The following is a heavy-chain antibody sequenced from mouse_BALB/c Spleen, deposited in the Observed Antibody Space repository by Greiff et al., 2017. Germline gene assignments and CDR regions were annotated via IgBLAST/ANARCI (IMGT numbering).Heavy chain of an antibody. Sequence: VHLVESGPGLVQPSQSLSITCTVSGFSLTSYGVHWVRQSPGKGLEWLGVIWSGGSTDYNAAFISRLSISKDNSKSQVFFKMNSLQANDTAIYYCARYYYGSSYWYFDVWGAGTTVTVSS. CDR3: ARYYYGSSYWYFDV. J-gene: IGHJ1*01. D-gene: IGHD1-1*01. CDR2: IWSGGST. V-gene: IGHV2-2*02. CDR1: GFSLTSYG.